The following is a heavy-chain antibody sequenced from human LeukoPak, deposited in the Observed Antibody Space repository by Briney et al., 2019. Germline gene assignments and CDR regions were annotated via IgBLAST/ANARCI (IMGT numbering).Heavy chain of an antibody. V-gene: IGHV5-51*01. J-gene: IGHJ4*02. CDR1: GYSFTSYW. CDR2: IYPGDSDT. D-gene: IGHD5-18*01. Sequence: GESLKISCKGLGYSFTSYWIGWVRQMPGKGLEWMGIIYPGDSDTRYRPSFQGHVTISADKSISTAYLQWSSLKASDTAMYYCARPATAMVPYYFDDWGQGTLVTVS. CDR3: ARPATAMVPYYFDD.